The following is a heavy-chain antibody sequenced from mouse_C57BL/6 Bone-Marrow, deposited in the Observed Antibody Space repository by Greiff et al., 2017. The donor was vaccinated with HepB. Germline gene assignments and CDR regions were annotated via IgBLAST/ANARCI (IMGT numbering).Heavy chain of an antibody. D-gene: IGHD6-2*01. V-gene: IGHV1-69*01. Sequence: VQLQQPGAELVMPGASVKLSCKASGYTFTSYWMHWVKQRPGQVLEWIGEIDPSDSYPNYNQKFKGKATLTADTSSSTAYMKLSRLTSEDSAVSYCSRTLSGSYSCFYVWGTVATVPVSS. CDR3: SRTLSGSYSCFYV. CDR1: GYTFTSYW. J-gene: IGHJ1*03. CDR2: IDPSDSYP.